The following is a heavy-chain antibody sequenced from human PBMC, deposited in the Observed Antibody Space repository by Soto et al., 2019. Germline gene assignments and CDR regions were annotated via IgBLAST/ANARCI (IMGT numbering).Heavy chain of an antibody. Sequence: QVQLVESAGGVVQPGRSLRLSCAASGFTVSSYGMHWVRQAPGKGLEWVAVIWYDGSNKYYADSVKGRFTISRDNSKNTLYLQMNSLRAEDTAVYYCARARDSSGWYYGMDVWGQGTTVTVSS. CDR1: GFTVSSYG. J-gene: IGHJ6*02. CDR2: IWYDGSNK. D-gene: IGHD3-22*01. CDR3: ARARDSSGWYYGMDV. V-gene: IGHV3-33*01.